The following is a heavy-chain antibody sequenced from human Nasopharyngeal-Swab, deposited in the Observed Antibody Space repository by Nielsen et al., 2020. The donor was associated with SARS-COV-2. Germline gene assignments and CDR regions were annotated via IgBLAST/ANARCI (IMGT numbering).Heavy chain of an antibody. J-gene: IGHJ6*03. CDR3: VLETYGSYYYYYMDV. D-gene: IGHD4-17*01. V-gene: IGHV3-72*01. CDR2: TRNKANSYTT. Sequence: WIRQPPGKGLEWVGRTRNKANSYTTEYAASVKGRFTISRDDSKNSLYLQMNSPKTEDTAVYYCVLETYGSYYYYYMDVWGKGTTVTVSS.